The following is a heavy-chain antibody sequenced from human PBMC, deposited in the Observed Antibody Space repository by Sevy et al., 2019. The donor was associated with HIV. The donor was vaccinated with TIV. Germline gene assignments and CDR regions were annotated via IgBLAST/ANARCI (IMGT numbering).Heavy chain of an antibody. J-gene: IGHJ4*02. CDR2: INSDGSST. D-gene: IGHD2-21*01. CDR3: ARARDGDYYFDY. Sequence: GGSLRLSCAASGFTFSSYWMHWVRQAPGKGLVWVSRINSDGSSTSYADSVKGRFTISRDNAKNTLYLQMNSLRAEDTAVYYCARARDGDYYFDYWGQGTLLTVSS. CDR1: GFTFSSYW. V-gene: IGHV3-74*01.